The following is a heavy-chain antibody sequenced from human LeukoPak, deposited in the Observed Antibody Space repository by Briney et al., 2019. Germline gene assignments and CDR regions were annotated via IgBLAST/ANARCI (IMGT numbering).Heavy chain of an antibody. CDR3: ASGSYHDY. V-gene: IGHV3-74*01. J-gene: IGHJ4*02. Sequence: GGSLRLSCAASGFTFSTYWVHWVRQAPGKGLVWVSRINSDGTNTSYADSVKGRFTISRDNAKNTVYLLMSSLRVEDTAVYYCASGSYHDYWGQGTLVTVSS. CDR2: INSDGTNT. D-gene: IGHD3-10*01. CDR1: GFTFSTYW.